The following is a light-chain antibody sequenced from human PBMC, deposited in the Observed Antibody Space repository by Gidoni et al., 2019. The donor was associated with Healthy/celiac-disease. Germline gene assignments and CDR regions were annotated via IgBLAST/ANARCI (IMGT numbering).Light chain of an antibody. Sequence: DIVMTQSPLSLPVTPGEPASISCRSSQSLLHSNGYNYLDWYLQKPGQSPQLLIYLGSNRASGVPYRFSGSGSGTDCTLKISRVEAEDVGVYYCMQALQTPWTFXQXTKVEIK. CDR2: LGS. V-gene: IGKV2-28*01. CDR3: MQALQTPWT. J-gene: IGKJ1*01. CDR1: QSLLHSNGYNY.